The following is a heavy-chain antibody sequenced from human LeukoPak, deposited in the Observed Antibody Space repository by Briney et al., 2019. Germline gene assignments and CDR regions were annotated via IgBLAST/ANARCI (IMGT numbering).Heavy chain of an antibody. CDR2: IYYSGST. CDR3: ARVHRLVPGPFHI. CDR1: GGSISSYC. J-gene: IGHJ3*02. V-gene: IGHV4-59*01. Sequence: SATLSLTCTVSGGSISSYCWSWVRQPPGKGLEWIGNIYYSGSTNYNPSLKSRVTISVDTSKNQFSLNLRSVTAADTAVFYCARVHRLVPGPFHIWGQGTMVIVSS. D-gene: IGHD6-6*01.